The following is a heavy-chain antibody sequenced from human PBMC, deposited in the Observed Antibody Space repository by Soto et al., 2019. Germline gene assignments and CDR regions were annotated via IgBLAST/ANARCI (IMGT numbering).Heavy chain of an antibody. D-gene: IGHD6-13*01. CDR1: GYSFTRYW. CDR3: ARTSAAGKYYYAMDV. J-gene: IGHJ6*02. V-gene: IGHV5-51*01. Sequence: ESLKISCKGSGYSFTRYWIGWVRQMPGKGLEWMGIIYPGDSDTRYSPSFQGQVTISADKSISTAYLQWSSLKASDTAMYYCARTSAAGKYYYAMDVWGQGTTVTVSS. CDR2: IYPGDSDT.